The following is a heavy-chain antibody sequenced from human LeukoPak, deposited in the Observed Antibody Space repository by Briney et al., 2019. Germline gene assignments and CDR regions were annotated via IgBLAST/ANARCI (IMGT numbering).Heavy chain of an antibody. CDR3: ARYYSGSYGFDY. J-gene: IGHJ4*02. CDR2: LYYSGST. V-gene: IGHV4-39*01. Sequence: SETLSLTCTVSGGSISSSNYYWGRTRQPPGEGLEWIGYLYYSGSTYYNPSLKSRVTMSVDTSKNQFSLKLSSVTAADTAVYYCARYYSGSYGFDYWGQGTLVTVSS. CDR1: GGSISSSNYY. D-gene: IGHD1-26*01.